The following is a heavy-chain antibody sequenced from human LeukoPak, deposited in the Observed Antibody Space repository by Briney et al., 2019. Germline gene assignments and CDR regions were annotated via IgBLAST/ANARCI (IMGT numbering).Heavy chain of an antibody. CDR3: ATGLSGLSDTFDI. Sequence: PGGSLRLSCAASGFTFGDYGMTWVRQVQGKGPEWVSGIDWNGGRAGYADSVKGRFTISRDNAKNSLYLQMNSLRAEDTALYYCATGLSGLSDTFDIWGQGTMVSVSS. CDR2: IDWNGGRA. CDR1: GFTFGDYG. V-gene: IGHV3-20*04. J-gene: IGHJ3*02. D-gene: IGHD3-3*01.